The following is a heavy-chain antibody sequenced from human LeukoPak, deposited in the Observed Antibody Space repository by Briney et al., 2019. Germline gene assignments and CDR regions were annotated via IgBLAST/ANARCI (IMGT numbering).Heavy chain of an antibody. V-gene: IGHV2-5*01. CDR1: GFSLSSTGVG. J-gene: IGHJ4*02. CDR2: IYWNDHK. CDR3: AHCGDYDLGCDY. D-gene: IGHD4-17*01. Sequence: ESGPTLVNPTQTLTLTCTFSGFSLSSTGVGVGWIRQPPGKALEWLALIYWNDHKRYSPSLKSRLTITKATSKNQVVLTMTNMDPVDTATYYCAHCGDYDLGCDYWGQGTLVTVSS.